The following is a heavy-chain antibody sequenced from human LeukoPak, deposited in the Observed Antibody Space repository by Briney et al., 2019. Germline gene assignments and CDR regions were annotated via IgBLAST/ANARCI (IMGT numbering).Heavy chain of an antibody. CDR3: ARLLLWFGESETPFDY. D-gene: IGHD3-10*01. V-gene: IGHV4-59*08. J-gene: IGHJ4*02. CDR1: DASISSYY. Sequence: SETLSLTCTVSDASISSYYWSWIRQPPGKGLEWIGYIYYSGSTKYNPSLKSRVTISVDTSKNQFSLRLSSVTAADTAVYYCARLLLWFGESETPFDYWGQGTLVTVSS. CDR2: IYYSGST.